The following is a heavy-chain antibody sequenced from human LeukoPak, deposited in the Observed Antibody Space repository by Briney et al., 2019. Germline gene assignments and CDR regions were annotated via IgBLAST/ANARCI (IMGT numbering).Heavy chain of an antibody. CDR3: AREIVGEGNFYY. D-gene: IGHD2-15*01. CDR1: GFTSTNYG. Sequence: GASLRLSCTAAGFTSTNYGFHWVRQAPGRGLEWVASIWHDGSYEFHADYVKGRFTISRDNSKNTLFLQMISLRAADTAFYYCAREIVGEGNFYYCGEGTLVTVSS. CDR2: IWHDGSYE. J-gene: IGHJ4*02. V-gene: IGHV3-33*01.